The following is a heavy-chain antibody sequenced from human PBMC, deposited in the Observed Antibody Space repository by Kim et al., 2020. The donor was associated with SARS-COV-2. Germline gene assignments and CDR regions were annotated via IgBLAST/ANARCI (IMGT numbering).Heavy chain of an antibody. D-gene: IGHD6-19*01. CDR3: ARDRWSSEWLVGGYFDL. CDR1: GFTFSSYG. Sequence: GGSLRLSCAASGFTFSSYGMHWVRQAPGKGLEWVAVIWYDGSNKYYADSVKGRFIISRDNSKNTLYLQMNSLRAEDTAVYYCARDRWSSEWLVGGYFDLWGRGTLVTVSS. V-gene: IGHV3-33*01. J-gene: IGHJ2*01. CDR2: IWYDGSNK.